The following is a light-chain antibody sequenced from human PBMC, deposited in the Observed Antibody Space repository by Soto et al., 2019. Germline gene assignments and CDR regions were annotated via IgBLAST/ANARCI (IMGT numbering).Light chain of an antibody. V-gene: IGKV4-1*01. CDR1: QSITEK. J-gene: IGKJ3*01. CDR2: WAS. CDR3: QQYYSTPFT. Sequence: IVMTQSPDTLSVSPGERATLSCRASQSITEKVVWYQQKPGQPPKLLIHWASTRESGVPDRFSGSGSGTDFTLTISSLQAEDVAVYYCQQYYSTPFTFGPGTKVDNK.